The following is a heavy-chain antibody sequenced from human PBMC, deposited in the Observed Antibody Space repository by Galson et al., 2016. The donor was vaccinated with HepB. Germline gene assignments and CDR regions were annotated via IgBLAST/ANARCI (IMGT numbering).Heavy chain of an antibody. D-gene: IGHD2-15*01. CDR1: GFTFNIYA. J-gene: IGHJ4*02. Sequence: SLRLSCAASGFTFNIYAMSWVRQAPGKGLEWVSSISSSSDYIYYADSVKGQFTISRDNAKNSLYLQMNSLRAEDTAVYYCARGPVIAVFAELDYWGQGTLVAVSS. CDR2: ISSSSDYI. V-gene: IGHV3-21*01. CDR3: ARGPVIAVFAELDY.